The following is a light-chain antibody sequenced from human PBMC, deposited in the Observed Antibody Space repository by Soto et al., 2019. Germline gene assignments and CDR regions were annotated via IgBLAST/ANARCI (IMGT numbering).Light chain of an antibody. J-gene: IGKJ4*01. CDR2: AAS. Sequence: DIQLTQSPSSVSTYLGYRGTMTFRASQGISNYLAWYQQKPGTVPKLLISAASTLQTGVPSRFSGGGSGTDFTLTISSLQPEDVATYYCQQRSNWPLTFGGGTKVDIK. V-gene: IGKV1-27*01. CDR1: QGISNY. CDR3: QQRSNWPLT.